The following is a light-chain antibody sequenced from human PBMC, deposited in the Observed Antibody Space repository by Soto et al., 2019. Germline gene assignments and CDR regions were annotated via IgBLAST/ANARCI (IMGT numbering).Light chain of an antibody. CDR2: KAS. CDR1: QSISSW. CDR3: QQYNSYSS. J-gene: IGKJ1*01. Sequence: DIQMTQSPSTLSASVGDRVTITCRASQSISSWLAWYRQKPGKAPKLLIYKASNLESGVPSRFSGSGSGTELTLTTSSLKTDDFATYYCQQYNSYSSFGQGTKVDIK. V-gene: IGKV1-5*03.